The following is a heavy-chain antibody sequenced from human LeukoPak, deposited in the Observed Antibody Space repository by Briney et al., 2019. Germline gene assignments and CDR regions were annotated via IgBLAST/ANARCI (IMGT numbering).Heavy chain of an antibody. CDR1: GGSISSYY. CDR3: ATYSGGHIAY. J-gene: IGHJ4*02. V-gene: IGHV4-59*01. Sequence: SETLSLTCTVSGGSISSYYWSWIRQPPGKGLEWIGYIYYSGSTNYNPSLKSRVTMSVDTSKNQFSLKLSSVTAADTAVYCCATYSGGHIAYWGQGSLVTVSS. CDR2: IYYSGST. D-gene: IGHD5-12*01.